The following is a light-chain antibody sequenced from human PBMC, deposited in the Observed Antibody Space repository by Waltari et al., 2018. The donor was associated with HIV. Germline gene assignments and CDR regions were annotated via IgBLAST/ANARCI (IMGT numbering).Light chain of an antibody. V-gene: IGLV3-21*04. CDR1: NIASKS. CDR3: QVWDSTNHHVV. CDR2: FNS. Sequence: SYVLTQPPSVSVAPGAAATISCGGRNIASKSVHWYRQHPGQAPVLVIRFNSDRPSGIPDRFSGSTSGNTATLTISRVEVGDEADYYCQVWDSTNHHVVFGGGTELTVL. J-gene: IGLJ3*02.